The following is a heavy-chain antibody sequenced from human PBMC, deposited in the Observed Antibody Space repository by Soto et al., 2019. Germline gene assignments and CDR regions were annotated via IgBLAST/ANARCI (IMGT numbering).Heavy chain of an antibody. V-gene: IGHV4-59*01. CDR2: IYYSGST. D-gene: IGHD2-15*01. J-gene: IGHJ3*02. CDR1: GGSISSYY. CDR3: ARRSGGSFGSFDAFDI. Sequence: QVQLQESGPGLVKPSETLSLTCTVSGGSISSYYWSWIRQPPGKGLEWIGYIYYSGSTNYNPSLKSRVTISVDTSKNQFSLKLSSVTAADTAVYYCARRSGGSFGSFDAFDIWGQGTMVTVSS.